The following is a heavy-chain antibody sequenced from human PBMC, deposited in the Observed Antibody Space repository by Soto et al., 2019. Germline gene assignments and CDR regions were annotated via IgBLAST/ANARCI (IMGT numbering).Heavy chain of an antibody. CDR3: AKASAGYSSGWHGMDV. V-gene: IGHV3-9*01. CDR2: SGWNSDTI. Sequence: GGSLRLSCAGSGFSFDDYAMHWVRQAPGKGLEWVSGSGWNSDTIGYAESVMGRFSISRDNAKNSLYLQMNSLRAEDTALYYCAKASAGYSSGWHGMDVWGQGTTVTVSS. D-gene: IGHD6-19*01. CDR1: GFSFDDYA. J-gene: IGHJ6*02.